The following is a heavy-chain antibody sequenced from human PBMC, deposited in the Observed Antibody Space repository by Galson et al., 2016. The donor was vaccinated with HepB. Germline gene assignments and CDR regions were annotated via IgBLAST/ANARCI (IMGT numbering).Heavy chain of an antibody. CDR2: VQLSGRT. CDR3: ARGLSYGDPYHWYFDS. D-gene: IGHD4-17*01. CDR1: AGSISSYY. V-gene: IGHV4-4*07. J-gene: IGHJ4*01. Sequence: ETLSLTCAVSAGSISSYYWTWIRQPAGKGLEWIGRVQLSGRTNYAPSLRSRVTMSLDTSKNQFSLKLSSVTAADTAVYYCARGLSYGDPYHWYFDSWGPGILVTVSS.